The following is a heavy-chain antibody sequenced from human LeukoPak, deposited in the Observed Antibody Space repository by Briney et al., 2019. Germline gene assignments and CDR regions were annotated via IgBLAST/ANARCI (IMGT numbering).Heavy chain of an antibody. V-gene: IGHV3-33*01. CDR1: GFTFTSYG. J-gene: IGHJ4*02. CDR3: ARDSAATPLAY. Sequence: GGSLRLSCATAGFTFTSYGVHLVRQAPGKGMEWVAVVSNDGRNEYYADSVQGRFSISRDNSKNTVYLQMNSLRAEDTAVYYCARDSAATPLAYWGEGTLVTVSS. CDR2: VSNDGRNE. D-gene: IGHD1-26*01.